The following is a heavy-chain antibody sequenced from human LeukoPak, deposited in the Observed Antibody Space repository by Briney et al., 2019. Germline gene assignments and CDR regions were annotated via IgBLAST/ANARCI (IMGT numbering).Heavy chain of an antibody. D-gene: IGHD4-11*01. CDR3: ATYSILNAREFRY. CDR1: GFTFSNSW. Sequence: GGSLRLSCAGSGFTFSNSWMGWVRQAPGKGLEWVANVQHIGGETYYVDSVKGRFTISRDNAKNSVYLQMNSLGADDTAAYYCATYSILNAREFRYWGQGTLVTVTS. V-gene: IGHV3-7*01. J-gene: IGHJ1*01. CDR2: VQHIGGET.